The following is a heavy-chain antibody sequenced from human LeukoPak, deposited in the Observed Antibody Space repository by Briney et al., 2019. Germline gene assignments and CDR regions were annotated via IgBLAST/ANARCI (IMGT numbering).Heavy chain of an antibody. Sequence: ASVKVSCKASGYTFTGYYMHWVRQAPGQGLEWMGRINPNSGGTNYAQKFQGRVTMTRDTSISTAYMELSRLRSDDTAVYYCARGSQDDYGDHKLSGPWGQGTLVTVS. CDR3: ARGSQDDYGDHKLSGP. V-gene: IGHV1-2*06. CDR2: INPNSGGT. CDR1: GYTFTGYY. D-gene: IGHD4-17*01. J-gene: IGHJ5*02.